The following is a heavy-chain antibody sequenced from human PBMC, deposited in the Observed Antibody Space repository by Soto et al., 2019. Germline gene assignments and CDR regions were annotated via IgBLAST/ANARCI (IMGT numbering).Heavy chain of an antibody. J-gene: IGHJ3*02. CDR2: ISYDGSNK. Sequence: QVQLVESGGGVVQPGRSLRLSCAASGFTFSSYGMHWVRQAPGKGLERVAVISYDGSNKYYAYSVKGRFTISRDNSKNTLYLQMNSLRAEDTAVYYCAKEAAVARYDAFAIWGQGTMVTVSS. D-gene: IGHD6-19*01. CDR1: GFTFSSYG. CDR3: AKEAAVARYDAFAI. V-gene: IGHV3-30*18.